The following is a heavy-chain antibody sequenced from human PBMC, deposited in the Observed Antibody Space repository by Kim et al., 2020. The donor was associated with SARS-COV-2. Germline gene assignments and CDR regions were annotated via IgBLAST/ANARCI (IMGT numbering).Heavy chain of an antibody. J-gene: IGHJ5*02. Sequence: SETLYLTCSISGGPISDYYWSWIRQPPGKGLEWIGYVSYSGRPFYNPSLKGRGTISLDTSKNQFSMRVTSVTAADTALHYCVSYHTAFDPWAQVILFIVS. CDR2: VSYSGRP. D-gene: IGHD2-21*02. V-gene: IGHV4-59*01. CDR1: GGPISDYY. CDR3: VSYHTAFDP.